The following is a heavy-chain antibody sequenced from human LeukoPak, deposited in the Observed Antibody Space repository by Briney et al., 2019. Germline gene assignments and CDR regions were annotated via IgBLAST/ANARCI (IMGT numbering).Heavy chain of an antibody. V-gene: IGHV3-74*01. Sequence: PGGSLRLSCGASGFTFSTYAMTWVRLASGKGLVWVSRINSDGSSTKYADSVKGRFTISRDNAKNTLYLQMSSLGAEDTAVYYCARVGSYAYLDYWGQGTPVTVSS. CDR3: ARVGSYAYLDY. J-gene: IGHJ4*02. D-gene: IGHD3-16*01. CDR2: INSDGSST. CDR1: GFTFSTYA.